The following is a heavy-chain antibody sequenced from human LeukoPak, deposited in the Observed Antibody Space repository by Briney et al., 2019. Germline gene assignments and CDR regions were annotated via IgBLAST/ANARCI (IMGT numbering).Heavy chain of an antibody. Sequence: GGSLRLSCAASGFTFDDYAMHWVRQAPGKGLEWVSAINWNSGNIGYADSVKGRFTISRDNSKNTLYLQMNSLRAEDTAVYYCARAVATVYYFYMDVWGKGTTVTISS. CDR1: GFTFDDYA. CDR2: INWNSGNI. J-gene: IGHJ6*03. V-gene: IGHV3-9*01. CDR3: ARAVATVYYFYMDV. D-gene: IGHD5-12*01.